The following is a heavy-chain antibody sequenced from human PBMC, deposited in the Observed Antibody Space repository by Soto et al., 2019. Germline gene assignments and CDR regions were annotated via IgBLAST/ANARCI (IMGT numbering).Heavy chain of an antibody. D-gene: IGHD6-13*01. CDR1: GFTFSSYS. CDR3: ARDQKIPAAAGVYYYYGMDV. CDR2: ISSSSSYI. J-gene: IGHJ6*02. Sequence: EVQPVESGGGLVKPGGSLRLSCAASGFTFSSYSMNWVRQAPGKGLEWVSSISSSSSYIYYADSVKGRFTISRDNAKNSLYLQMNSLRAEDTAVYYCARDQKIPAAAGVYYYYGMDVWGQGTTVTVSS. V-gene: IGHV3-21*01.